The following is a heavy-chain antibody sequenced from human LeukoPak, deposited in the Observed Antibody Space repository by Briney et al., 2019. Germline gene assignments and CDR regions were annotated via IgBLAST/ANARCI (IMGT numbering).Heavy chain of an antibody. J-gene: IGHJ5*02. D-gene: IGHD2-2*01. V-gene: IGHV1-46*01. CDR2: INPSGGST. CDR3: ARGRRIFCSSTSCYSRGWFDP. Sequence: ASVKVSCKASGYTFTSYYMHWVRQAPGQGLEWMGIINPSGGSTSYAQKFQGRVTMARDTSTSTVYMELSSLRSEDTAAYYCARGRRIFCSSTSCYSRGWFDPWGQGTLVTVSS. CDR1: GYTFTSYY.